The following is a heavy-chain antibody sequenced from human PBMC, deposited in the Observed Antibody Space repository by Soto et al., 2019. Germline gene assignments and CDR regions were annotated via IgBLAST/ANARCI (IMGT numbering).Heavy chain of an antibody. CDR1: GYTFTSYD. V-gene: IGHV1-8*01. CDR2: MNPNSGNT. CDR3: ARPKGALDAFDI. D-gene: IGHD3-16*02. J-gene: IGHJ3*02. Sequence: ASVKVSCKASGYTFTSYDINWVRQATGQGLEWMGWMNPNSGNTGYAQKFQGRVTMTRNTSISTAYMELSSLRSEDTAVYYCARPKGALDAFDIWGQGTMVTVSS.